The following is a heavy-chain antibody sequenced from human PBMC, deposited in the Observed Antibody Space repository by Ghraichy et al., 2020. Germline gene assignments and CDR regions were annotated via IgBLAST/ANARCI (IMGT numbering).Heavy chain of an antibody. CDR1: GFTFSNHA. V-gene: IGHV3-23*01. CDR3: GKAVALGGGVYYYGTDV. D-gene: IGHD4-23*01. Sequence: GGSLRLSCAASGFTFSNHAMSWVRQAPGMGLEWVSVISGDTAGTYYADSVKGRFTISRDNSKNTLYLQMNSLRVEATAVYFCGKAVALGGGVYYYGTDVWGKVTTVTVSS. CDR2: ISGDTAGT. J-gene: IGHJ6*04.